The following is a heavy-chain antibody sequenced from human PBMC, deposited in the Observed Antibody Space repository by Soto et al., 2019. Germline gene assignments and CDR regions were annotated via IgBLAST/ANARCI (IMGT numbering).Heavy chain of an antibody. Sequence: SETLSLTCTVSGGSINSGDYYLSWIRQHPGKGLEWIGHIYFSGSTSYNPSLKSRVTISINTSKNKFSLKLDSVTAADTAVYYCARDDYGSNSGAFDIWGQGAMVTVSS. CDR1: GGSINSGDYY. CDR2: IYFSGST. J-gene: IGHJ3*02. D-gene: IGHD4-17*01. V-gene: IGHV4-31*03. CDR3: ARDDYGSNSGAFDI.